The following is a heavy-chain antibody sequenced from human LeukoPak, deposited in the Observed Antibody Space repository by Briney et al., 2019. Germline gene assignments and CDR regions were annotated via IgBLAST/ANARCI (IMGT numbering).Heavy chain of an antibody. V-gene: IGHV4-4*07. J-gene: IGHJ4*02. CDR2: IYTSGST. D-gene: IGHD3-22*01. Sequence: KPSETLSLTCTVSGGSISSYYWSWIRQPAGKGLEWIGRIYTSGSTNYNPSLKSRVTMSVDTSKNQFSLKLSSVTAADTAVYYCAITYYYDSSGYSLADYWGQGTLVTVSS. CDR1: GGSISSYY. CDR3: AITYYYDSSGYSLADY.